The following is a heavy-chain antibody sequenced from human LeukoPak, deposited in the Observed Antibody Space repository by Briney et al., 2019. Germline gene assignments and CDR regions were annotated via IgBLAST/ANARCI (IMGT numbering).Heavy chain of an antibody. CDR2: INPNSGDT. CDR3: ARIVLPGRPKTSYES. CDR1: GHTFSDYY. V-gene: IGHV1-2*02. Sequence: ASVKVSCKASGHTFSDYYLHWVRQAPGRGLEWMGWINPNSGDTNSTQKFQGRVTMTRGTSSSLSYMELRSLTVDDTAVYYCARIVLPGRPKTSYESWGQGTLVTVSS. J-gene: IGHJ4*02. D-gene: IGHD2-21*01.